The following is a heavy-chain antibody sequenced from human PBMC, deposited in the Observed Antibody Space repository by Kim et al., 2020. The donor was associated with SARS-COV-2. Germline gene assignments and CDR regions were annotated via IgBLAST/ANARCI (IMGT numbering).Heavy chain of an antibody. CDR2: IYYSGST. Sequence: SETLSLTCIVSGGSISSGDYYWSWIRQPPGKGLEWIGYIYYSGSTYYNPSLKSRVTISVDTSKNQFSLKLSSVTAADTAVYYCARDRATYDFWSGYYYAHGMDVWGQGTTVTVSS. J-gene: IGHJ6*02. CDR1: GGSISSGDYY. CDR3: ARDRATYDFWSGYYYAHGMDV. D-gene: IGHD3-3*01. V-gene: IGHV4-30-4*01.